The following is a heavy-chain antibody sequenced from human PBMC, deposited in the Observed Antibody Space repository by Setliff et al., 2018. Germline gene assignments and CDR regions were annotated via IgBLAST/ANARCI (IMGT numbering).Heavy chain of an antibody. J-gene: IGHJ4*02. CDR2: IKEDGSEK. Sequence: PGGSLRLSCAASRFTFSNYWMSWVRQAPGKGLEWVANIKEDGSEKYYVDSVKGRFTISRDNAKNSLDLQMNNLRDEDTAVYYCTRSRGTTVYDYWGQGTLVTVSS. V-gene: IGHV3-7*01. D-gene: IGHD1-7*01. CDR3: TRSRGTTVYDY. CDR1: RFTFSNYW.